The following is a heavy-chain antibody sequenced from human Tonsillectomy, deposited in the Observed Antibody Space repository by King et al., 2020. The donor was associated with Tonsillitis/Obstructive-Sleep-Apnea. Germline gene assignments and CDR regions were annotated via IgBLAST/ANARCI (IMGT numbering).Heavy chain of an antibody. V-gene: IGHV5-10-1*03. CDR2: IDPSDSYT. J-gene: IGHJ6*02. Sequence: VQLVESGAEVKKPGESLRISCKGSGFTFTTYWTSWVRQMPGKGLEWMGRIDPSDSYTNYSPSFQGHVTISADKSTSTAYLQWSSLKTSDTAIYYCARGATWEAARGMDVWGQGTTVTVSS. D-gene: IGHD5-24*01. CDR3: ARGATWEAARGMDV. CDR1: GFTFTTYW.